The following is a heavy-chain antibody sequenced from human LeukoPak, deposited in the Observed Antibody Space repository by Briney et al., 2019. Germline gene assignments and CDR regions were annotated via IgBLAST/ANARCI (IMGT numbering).Heavy chain of an antibody. J-gene: IGHJ3*02. CDR3: TRQSGSPWDAFDI. D-gene: IGHD1-26*01. Sequence: GGSLRLSCAASGFTFSGSAMHWVRQASGKGLEWVGRIRSKANSYATAYAASVKGRFTISRDDSKNTAYLQMNSLKTEDTAVYYCTRQSGSPWDAFDIWGQGTMVTVSS. CDR1: GFTFSGSA. V-gene: IGHV3-73*01. CDR2: IRSKANSYAT.